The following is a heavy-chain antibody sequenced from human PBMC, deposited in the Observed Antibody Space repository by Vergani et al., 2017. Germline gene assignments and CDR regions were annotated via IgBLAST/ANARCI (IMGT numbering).Heavy chain of an antibody. J-gene: IGHJ6*02. CDR2: IYYSGST. CDR1: GGSISSYY. Sequence: QVQLQESGPGLVKPSETLSLTCTVSGGSISSYYWSWIRQPPGKGLEWIGYIYYSGSTNYNPSLKRRVTISVDPSKNQFSLKLSSVTAADTAVYYCARDGAAAPYYYGMDVWGQGTTVTVSS. CDR3: ARDGAAAPYYYGMDV. V-gene: IGHV4-59*01. D-gene: IGHD6-13*01.